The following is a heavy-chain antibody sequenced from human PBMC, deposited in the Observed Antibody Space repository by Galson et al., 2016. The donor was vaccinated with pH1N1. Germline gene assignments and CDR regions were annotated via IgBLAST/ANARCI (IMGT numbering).Heavy chain of an antibody. J-gene: IGHJ4*02. D-gene: IGHD6-13*01. V-gene: IGHV3-7*01. CDR2: IKQDGSEK. CDR1: GFTFSTYW. Sequence: SLRLSCAVSGFTFSTYWMTWVRQAPGKGLEWVANIKQDGSEKYYVDSVKGRFTISRYNAKNSLYLQMNSLRAEDTAVYYCVRAIAAAGSYWGQGTLVTVSS. CDR3: VRAIAAAGSY.